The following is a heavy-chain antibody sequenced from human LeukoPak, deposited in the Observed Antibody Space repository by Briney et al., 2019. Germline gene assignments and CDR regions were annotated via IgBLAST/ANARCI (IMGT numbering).Heavy chain of an antibody. D-gene: IGHD6-19*01. CDR3: AKDAYNSGWYYFDY. J-gene: IGHJ4*02. Sequence: RGSLRLSCAASGFTFSTYAMNWVRQAPGKGLEWVSAISGSGGSTYYADSVKGRFTISRDNSKNTLYLQMNSLRAEDTAVYYCAKDAYNSGWYYFDYWGQGTLVTVSS. CDR1: GFTFSTYA. V-gene: IGHV3-23*01. CDR2: ISGSGGST.